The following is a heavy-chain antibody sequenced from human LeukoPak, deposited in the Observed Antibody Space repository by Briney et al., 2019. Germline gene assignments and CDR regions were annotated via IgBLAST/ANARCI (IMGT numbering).Heavy chain of an antibody. CDR1: GGSISSSRYY. CDR3: AGVKSGTVPL. V-gene: IGHV4-39*01. CDR2: IYKSGRY. D-gene: IGHD1-26*01. Sequence: SQRLSLTCAVSGGSISSSRYYSGWVRQTPGKGLEWIGSIYKSGRYYFNPSLKSRINKSVDTAKNRFSQRVSYVTATDTAVYFCAGVKSGTVPLWGQGALVTVSS. J-gene: IGHJ4*02.